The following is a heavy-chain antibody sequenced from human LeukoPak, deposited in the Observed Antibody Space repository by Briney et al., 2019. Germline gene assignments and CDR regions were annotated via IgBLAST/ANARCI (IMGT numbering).Heavy chain of an antibody. CDR2: IYTSGST. CDR1: GGSISRYY. CDR3: ARRHDSSGSLDY. D-gene: IGHD3-22*01. J-gene: IGHJ4*02. Sequence: SETLSLTCTVSGGSISRYYWSWIRQPPGKGLEWIGYIYTSGSTNYNPSIKSRVTISVDTSKNQFSLKLSSVTAADTAVYYCARRHDSSGSLDYWGQGTLVTVSS. V-gene: IGHV4-4*09.